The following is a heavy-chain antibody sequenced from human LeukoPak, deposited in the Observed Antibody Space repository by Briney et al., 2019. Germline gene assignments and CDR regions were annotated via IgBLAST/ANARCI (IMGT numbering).Heavy chain of an antibody. CDR1: GGTFSSYA. D-gene: IGHD3-9*01. V-gene: IGHV1-69*05. J-gene: IGHJ4*02. CDR2: IIPIFGTA. Sequence: GASVKVSCKASGGTFSSYAISWVRQAPGQGLEWMGRIIPIFGTANYAQKFQGRVTTTTDESTSTAYMELSSLRSEDTAVYYCARSRNPLRYFDWLLTFDYWGQGTLVTVSS. CDR3: ARSRNPLRYFDWLLTFDY.